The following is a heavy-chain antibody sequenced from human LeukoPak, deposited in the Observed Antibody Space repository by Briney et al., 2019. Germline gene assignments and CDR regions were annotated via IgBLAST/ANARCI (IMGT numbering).Heavy chain of an antibody. CDR1: GGSFSGYF. V-gene: IGHV4-34*01. CDR3: ARRRQDRGNYHVIDS. Sequence: PSETLSLTCDVYGGSFSGYFWSWIRQPPGKGLEWIGEIDHSGSTNYTPSLKSRVTISVDTSRNQFSLKLNSVTAADTAVYHCARRRQDRGNYHVIDSWGQGTLVTVSS. J-gene: IGHJ4*02. CDR2: IDHSGST. D-gene: IGHD3-16*02.